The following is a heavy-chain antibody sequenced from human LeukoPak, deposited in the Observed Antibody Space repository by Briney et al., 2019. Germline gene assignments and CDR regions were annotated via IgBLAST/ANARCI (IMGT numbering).Heavy chain of an antibody. CDR1: GFTFSSYD. V-gene: IGHV3-13*01. Sequence: GGSLRLSCAASGFTFSSYDMHWVRQPTGKGLEWVSAIGTAGDTYYPGSVKGRFTISRENAKNSLYLQMNSQRAGDTAVYYCARGGRWASYYYYGMDVWGQGTTVTVSS. D-gene: IGHD6-19*01. J-gene: IGHJ6*02. CDR2: IGTAGDT. CDR3: ARGGRWASYYYYGMDV.